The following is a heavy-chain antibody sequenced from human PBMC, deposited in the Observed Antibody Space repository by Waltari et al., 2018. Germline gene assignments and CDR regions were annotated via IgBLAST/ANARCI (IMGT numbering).Heavy chain of an antibody. CDR2: MSTSGTT. Sequence: QVLLQESGPGLVKSSGTLSLTCSVSVYSFSRYSWSWIRQAPGKGLEWIGYMSTSGTTKYNPSLKSRVTISVDTSKSQLLLRLRSVTASDTAVYYCARHYGMVVDYYYYYGLDVWGQGTTVTVS. V-gene: IGHV4-59*08. CDR3: ARHYGMVVDYYYYYGLDV. J-gene: IGHJ6*02. CDR1: VYSFSRYS. D-gene: IGHD3-3*01.